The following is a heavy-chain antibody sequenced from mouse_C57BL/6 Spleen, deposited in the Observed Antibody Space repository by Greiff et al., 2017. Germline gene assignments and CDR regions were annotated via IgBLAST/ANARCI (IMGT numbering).Heavy chain of an antibody. CDR3: AREWMVTTGRGYAMDY. Sequence: QVQLQQSGAELVRPGTSVKVSCKASGYAFTNYLIEWVKQRPGQGLEWIGVINPGSGGTNYNEKFKGKATLTADKSSSTAYMQLSILTSEDSAVYFCAREWMVTTGRGYAMDYWGQGTSVTVSS. V-gene: IGHV1-54*01. CDR2: INPGSGGT. CDR1: GYAFTNYL. J-gene: IGHJ4*01. D-gene: IGHD2-2*01.